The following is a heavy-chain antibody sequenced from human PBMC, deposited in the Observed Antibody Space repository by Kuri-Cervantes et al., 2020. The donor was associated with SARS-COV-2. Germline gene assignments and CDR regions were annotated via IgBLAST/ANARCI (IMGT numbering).Heavy chain of an antibody. CDR3: AKAMQWLVPWDAFDI. Sequence: SLKISCAASGFTFDDYAMHWVRQAPGKGLEWVSAISGSGGSTYYADSVKGRFTISRDNSKNSLYLQMNSLRAEDTALYYCAKAMQWLVPWDAFDIWGQGTMVTVSS. D-gene: IGHD6-19*01. CDR2: ISGSGGST. CDR1: GFTFDDYA. J-gene: IGHJ3*02. V-gene: IGHV3-9*01.